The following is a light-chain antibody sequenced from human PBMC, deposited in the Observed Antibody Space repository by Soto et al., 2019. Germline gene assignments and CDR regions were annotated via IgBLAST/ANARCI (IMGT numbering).Light chain of an antibody. CDR3: QQYDNWPRT. J-gene: IGKJ1*01. CDR1: QSVSSN. V-gene: IGKV3-15*01. CDR2: DAS. Sequence: EIVMTQSPVTLSVSPGERTTLSCRASQSVSSNLAWYQQRPGQAPRLLIYDASTRATGIPSRFSGSGSGTEFTLTISNLQSEDFAVYYCQQYDNWPRTFGQGTKVHI.